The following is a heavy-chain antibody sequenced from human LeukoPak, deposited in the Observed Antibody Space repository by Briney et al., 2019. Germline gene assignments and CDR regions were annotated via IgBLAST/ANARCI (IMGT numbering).Heavy chain of an antibody. CDR3: AKDVSTAGDSYYFYFGMDV. V-gene: IGHV3-21*01. CDR1: GFAFSLVT. Sequence: GGSLRLSCASSGFAFSLVTMNWVRQAPGKGLQWVASINSDGSDTYYADSVRGRFTISRDNAKNSFFLQMNSLRVEDTAIYFCAKDVSTAGDSYYFYFGMDVWGRGTTVTVSS. CDR2: INSDGSDT. D-gene: IGHD2-21*02. J-gene: IGHJ6*02.